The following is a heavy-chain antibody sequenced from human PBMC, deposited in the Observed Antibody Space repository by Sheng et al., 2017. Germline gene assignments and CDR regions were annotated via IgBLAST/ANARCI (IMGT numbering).Heavy chain of an antibody. CDR2: IYYSGST. J-gene: IGHJ4*02. D-gene: IGHD3-10*01. Sequence: QVQLQESGPGLVKPSQTLSLTCAVSGGSISSGGYSWSWIRQPPGKGLEWIGYIYYSGSTYYNPSLKSRVTISVDTSKNQFSLKLSSVTAADTAVYYCAREGDMVRGVIPPLGYWGQGTLVTVSS. CDR1: GGSISSGGYS. CDR3: AREGDMVRGVIPPLGY. V-gene: IGHV4-30-4*07.